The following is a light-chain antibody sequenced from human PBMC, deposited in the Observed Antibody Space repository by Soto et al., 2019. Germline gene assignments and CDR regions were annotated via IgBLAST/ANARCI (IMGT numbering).Light chain of an antibody. J-gene: IGLJ1*01. CDR2: DNN. V-gene: IGLV1-40*01. CDR1: SSHIGAHSD. Sequence: QSLLAQPPPRSWAPRGRITISCPGGSSHIGAHSDVYWYQHLPGTAPKLLIYDNNNRPSGVPDRFSGSKSGTSASLAITGLQADDEADYYCQSYDSSLSAPYVFGTGTKVTVL. CDR3: QSYDSSLSAPYV.